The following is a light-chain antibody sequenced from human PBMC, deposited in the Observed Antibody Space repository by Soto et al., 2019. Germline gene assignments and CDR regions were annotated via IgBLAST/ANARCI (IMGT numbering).Light chain of an antibody. CDR2: DTS. CDR1: ETIRGP. J-gene: IGKJ5*01. CDR3: QQRHNWPIT. Sequence: IVLTQSPATLSLSTGERATLSCRASETIRGPLAWYQQRPGQPPRLLIYDTSNRATGIPARFSGSGSGTDFTLTISGLEPADLGVYYCQQRHNWPITFGQGTRLEIK. V-gene: IGKV3-11*01.